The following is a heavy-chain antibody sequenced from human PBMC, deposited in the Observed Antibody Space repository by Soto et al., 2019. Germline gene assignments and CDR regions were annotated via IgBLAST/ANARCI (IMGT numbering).Heavy chain of an antibody. V-gene: IGHV3-48*01. J-gene: IGHJ4*02. Sequence: GGSLRLSCAASGFTFSSYSMNWVRQAPGKGLEWVSYISSSSSTIYYADSVNGRFTISRDNAKNSLYLQMKSLRVADTAVYYCARGRSYSYGYYFDYWGQGTLVTVSS. D-gene: IGHD5-18*01. CDR3: ARGRSYSYGYYFDY. CDR2: ISSSSSTI. CDR1: GFTFSSYS.